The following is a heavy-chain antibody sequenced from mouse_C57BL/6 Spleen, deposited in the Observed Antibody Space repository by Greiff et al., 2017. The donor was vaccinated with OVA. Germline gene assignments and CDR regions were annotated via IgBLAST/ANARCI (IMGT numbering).Heavy chain of an antibody. D-gene: IGHD1-1*01. J-gene: IGHJ1*03. CDR1: GYSITSGYY. CDR3: ARKGSYGSSYDV. CDR2: ISYDGSN. Sequence: VQLKESGPGLVKPSQSLSLPCSVTGYSITSGYYWNWIRQFPGNKLEWMGYISYDGSNNYNPSLQNRISIARDTSKNQFFLKLNSVTTEDTATYYCARKGSYGSSYDVWGTGTTVTVSS. V-gene: IGHV3-6*01.